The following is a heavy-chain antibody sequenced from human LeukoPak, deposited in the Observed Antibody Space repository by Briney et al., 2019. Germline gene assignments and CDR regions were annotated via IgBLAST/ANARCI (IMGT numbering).Heavy chain of an antibody. J-gene: IGHJ4*02. V-gene: IGHV1-18*01. D-gene: IGHD3-3*01. CDR2: INPDSGHA. Sequence: LGAAVKVSCKTSGYTSDFMKYGVAWVRQAPGQGLEWMGWINPDSGHANYAQKFQGRVTMTTHTSTSTAYMELRSLRSEDTAVYYCARELWSGNYNVWGQGTLVTVSS. CDR1: GYTSDFMKYG. CDR3: ARELWSGNYNV.